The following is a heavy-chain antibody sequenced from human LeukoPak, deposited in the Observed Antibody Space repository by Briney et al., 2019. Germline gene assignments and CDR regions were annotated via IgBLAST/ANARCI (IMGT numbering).Heavy chain of an antibody. J-gene: IGHJ4*02. Sequence: SETLSLTCTVSGDSISSYYWSWIRQPRGKGLEWMGYINYSGNTNYNPSLKSRVTISVDTSKNQFSLRLTSVTAADTAVYYCAREGRQDYVYFDCWGQGTLVTVSS. D-gene: IGHD4-17*01. V-gene: IGHV4-59*01. CDR2: INYSGNT. CDR1: GDSISSYY. CDR3: AREGRQDYVYFDC.